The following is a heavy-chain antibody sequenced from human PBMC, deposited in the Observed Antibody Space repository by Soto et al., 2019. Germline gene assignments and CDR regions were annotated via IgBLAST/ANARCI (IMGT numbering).Heavy chain of an antibody. CDR1: GGTVSSYA. V-gene: IGHV1-69*12. CDR2: IIPIFGTA. J-gene: IGHJ6*02. D-gene: IGHD6-19*01. Sequence: QVQLVQSGAEVKKPGSSVKVSCKAPGGTVSSYAISWVRQAHGQWLEWMGGIIPIFGTANYAQKFQGRVTITADDSTSTAYMELSSLRSEDTAVYYCARDSSGPMDVWGQGTTVTVSS. CDR3: ARDSSGPMDV.